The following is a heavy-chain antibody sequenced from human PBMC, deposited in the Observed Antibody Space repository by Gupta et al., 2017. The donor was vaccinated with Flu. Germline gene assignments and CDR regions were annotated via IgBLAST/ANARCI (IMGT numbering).Heavy chain of an antibody. CDR2: INWNSGSI. Sequence: EVQLVEAGGGLVQPGGSLRLSCTTPGFPFDAYAMHWIRQAPGKGLGWVAGINWNSGSIYYADCGKGRFTISRDNAKKSLYLQMLSLRAEDTALYYGAKDVELGDYNNYYYMDVWGTGTTVTVS. CDR3: AKDVELGDYNNYYYMDV. CDR1: GFPFDAYA. J-gene: IGHJ6*03. D-gene: IGHD4-11*01. V-gene: IGHV3-9*01.